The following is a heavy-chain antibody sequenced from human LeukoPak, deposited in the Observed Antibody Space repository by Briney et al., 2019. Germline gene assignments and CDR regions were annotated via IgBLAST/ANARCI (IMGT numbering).Heavy chain of an antibody. V-gene: IGHV3-7*01. CDR2: IKQDGSEK. CDR3: AREEVSGSYGY. Sequence: PGGSLRLSCAASGLTFSSYWMSWVRQAPGKGLEWVANIKQDGSEKYYVDSVKGRFTISRDNAKNSLYLQMNSLRAEDTAVYYCAREEVSGSYGYWGQGTLVTVSS. D-gene: IGHD1-26*01. CDR1: GLTFSSYW. J-gene: IGHJ4*02.